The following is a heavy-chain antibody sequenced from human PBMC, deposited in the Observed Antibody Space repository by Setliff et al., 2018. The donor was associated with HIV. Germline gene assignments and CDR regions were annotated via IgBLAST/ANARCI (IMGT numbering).Heavy chain of an antibody. V-gene: IGHV4-38-2*02. Sequence: SETLSLTCAVSGYSINSGYSINDNYYWGWIRQSPGKGLEWIGSIYHTGSTYYNPSLTSRVTISVDTSKNLFSLTLRSVTAADTAVYYCARDYYSSGSYYHWFDPWGQGTQVTVSS. CDR2: IYHTGST. J-gene: IGHJ5*02. CDR3: ARDYYSSGSYYHWFDP. D-gene: IGHD3-10*01. CDR1: GYSINSGYSINDNYY.